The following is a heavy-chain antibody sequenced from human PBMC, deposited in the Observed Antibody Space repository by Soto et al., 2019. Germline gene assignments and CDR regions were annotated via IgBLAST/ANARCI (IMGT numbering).Heavy chain of an antibody. CDR1: GFTFSSYA. D-gene: IGHD3-22*01. Sequence: EVHLVESGGGLVKPGESLRLSCAASGFTFSSYAMNWVRQAPGQGLEWVSSILGDSSYIHYADSVKGRFTVSRDNDKNSLFLQMDSLRAEDTAVYYCARDLSRGITMIGLEIHYWGQGTLVTVSS. CDR3: ARDLSRGITMIGLEIHY. J-gene: IGHJ4*02. CDR2: ILGDSSYI. V-gene: IGHV3-21*01.